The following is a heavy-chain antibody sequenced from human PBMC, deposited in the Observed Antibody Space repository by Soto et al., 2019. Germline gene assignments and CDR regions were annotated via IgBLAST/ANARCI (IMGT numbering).Heavy chain of an antibody. CDR1: VGTFTNYA. Sequence: QVQLVQSGAEVKKPGSSVKVSCKASVGTFTNYAINWVRQAPGQGLEWMGGIIPISGAVNYAQKFQGRVTITADESTSTVYMALSSLRSENTAVYYCARKTTAYNWFDLWCQGTLVTVSS. CDR3: ARKTTAYNWFDL. V-gene: IGHV1-69*01. D-gene: IGHD4-17*01. CDR2: IIPISGAV. J-gene: IGHJ5*02.